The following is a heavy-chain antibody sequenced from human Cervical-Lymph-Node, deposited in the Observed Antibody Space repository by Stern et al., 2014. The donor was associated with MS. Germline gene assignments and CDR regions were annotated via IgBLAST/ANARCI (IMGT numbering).Heavy chain of an antibody. CDR1: GGTFNNYA. Sequence: VQLVESGAEVKKPGSSVTVSCKASGGTFNNYAIAWVRQAPGQGPEWMGGIIPILGTVTCAKRFEGRVTISADDFSNTAYMALASLRSEDTAVYYCARDRFLGVQPFFYYRGQGTLVTVSS. V-gene: IGHV1-69*01. J-gene: IGHJ4*02. CDR3: ARDRFLGVQPFFYY. CDR2: IIPILGTV. D-gene: IGHD2-2*01.